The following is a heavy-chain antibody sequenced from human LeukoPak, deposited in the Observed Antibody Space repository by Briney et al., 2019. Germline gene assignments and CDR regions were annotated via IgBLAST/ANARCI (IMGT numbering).Heavy chain of an antibody. J-gene: IGHJ4*02. Sequence: GGSLRLSCAASGNYWMHWVRQVPGKGLVWVSHINRDGSWTSYADSVKGRFTISKDNAKNTVYLQMNSLRAEDTAVYYCVSFYETYWGRGTLVTVSS. V-gene: IGHV3-74*01. CDR2: INRDGSWT. CDR3: VSFYETY. D-gene: IGHD2/OR15-2a*01. CDR1: GNYW.